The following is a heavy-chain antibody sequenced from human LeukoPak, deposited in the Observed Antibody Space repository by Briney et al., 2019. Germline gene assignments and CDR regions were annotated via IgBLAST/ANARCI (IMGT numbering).Heavy chain of an antibody. J-gene: IGHJ6*03. CDR2: IYYSGSN. Sequence: SETLSLTCTVSGGSISSHYWSWIRQPPGKGLEWIGYIYYSGSNNYNPSLKSRVTISVDTSKNQFSLKLSSVTAADTAVYYCARVCSSTSCYTSGGPYYYYYYMDVWGKGTTVTVSS. CDR1: GGSISSHY. D-gene: IGHD2-2*02. CDR3: ARVCSSTSCYTSGGPYYYYYYMDV. V-gene: IGHV4-59*11.